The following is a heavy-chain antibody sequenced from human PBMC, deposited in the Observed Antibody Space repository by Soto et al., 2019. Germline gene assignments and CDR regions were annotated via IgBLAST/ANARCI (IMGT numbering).Heavy chain of an antibody. CDR1: GGTFSSYA. J-gene: IGHJ4*02. V-gene: IGHV1-69*13. Sequence: SVKVSCRASGGTFSSYAISWVRQAPGQGLEWMGGIIPFFGKARYSQKFEGRITITSDESTNTVYMDLRSLTSEDTAIYYCAKYAPMDAGVKYYYDFWGQGALVSDSS. CDR2: IIPFFGKA. CDR3: AKYAPMDAGVKYYYDF. D-gene: IGHD2-2*01.